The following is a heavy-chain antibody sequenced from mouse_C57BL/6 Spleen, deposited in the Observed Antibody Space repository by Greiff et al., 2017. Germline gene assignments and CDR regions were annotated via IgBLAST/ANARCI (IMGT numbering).Heavy chain of an antibody. CDR3: ARGTTVVARVFDY. Sequence: QVQLKQSGAELARPGASVKLSCKASGYTFTSYGISWVKQRTGQGLEWIGEIYPRSGNTYYNEKFKGKATLTADKSSSTAYMELRSLTSEDSAVYFCARGTTVVARVFDYWGQGTTLTVSS. CDR2: IYPRSGNT. D-gene: IGHD1-1*01. V-gene: IGHV1-81*01. CDR1: GYTFTSYG. J-gene: IGHJ2*01.